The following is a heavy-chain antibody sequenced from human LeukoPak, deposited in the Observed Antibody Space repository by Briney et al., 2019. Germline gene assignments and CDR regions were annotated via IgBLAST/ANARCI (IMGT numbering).Heavy chain of an antibody. CDR3: TRYSGRTDY. Sequence: PGGSLRLSCTSSGFTFGTYAVSWFCQAPGKGLEWVAFIRSKTFGGTTEYAASVEGRFTISRDDSKSIAYLQMNSLKTEDTAVYYCTRYSGRTDYWGQGTLVTVSS. D-gene: IGHD5-18*01. V-gene: IGHV3-49*03. CDR1: GFTFGTYA. CDR2: IRSKTFGGTT. J-gene: IGHJ4*02.